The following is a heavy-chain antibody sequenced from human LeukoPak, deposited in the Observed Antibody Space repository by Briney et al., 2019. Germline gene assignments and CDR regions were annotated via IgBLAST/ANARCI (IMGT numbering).Heavy chain of an antibody. CDR1: GYTCTSYG. J-gene: IGHJ3*02. D-gene: IGHD3-9*01. Sequence: GASVKVSCKASGYTCTSYGISWVRQAPGQGLEWMGWISAYNGNSNYAQKFQGRVTMTTDTSTSTGYMELRSLRSDDTAVYYCATRYFDWLLYTPPDDFDIWGQGTMVTVSS. V-gene: IGHV1-18*01. CDR2: ISAYNGNS. CDR3: ATRYFDWLLYTPPDDFDI.